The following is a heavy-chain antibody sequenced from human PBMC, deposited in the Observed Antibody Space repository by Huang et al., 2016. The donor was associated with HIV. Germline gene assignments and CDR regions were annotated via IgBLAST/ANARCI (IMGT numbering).Heavy chain of an antibody. CDR2: SSSNGRNI. CDR1: GFTFRGSS. CDR3: ARDRPRDYDFGSGYSWEDAFAI. Sequence: EVQLVESGGGLVKPGGSLRLSCAASGFTFRGSSMNWVRPAPGRGRGWVSVSSSNGRNIYDGESVRGRFTISRDNAKNSLFLQMNSLRAEDTAVYYCARDRPRDYDFGSGYSWEDAFAIWGQGTMVTVSS. D-gene: IGHD3-3*01. J-gene: IGHJ3*02. V-gene: IGHV3-21*01.